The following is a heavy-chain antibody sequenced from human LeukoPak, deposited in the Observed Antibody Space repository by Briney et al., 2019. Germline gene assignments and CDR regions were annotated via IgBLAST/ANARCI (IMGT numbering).Heavy chain of an antibody. Sequence: SETLPLTCAVSGGSMSTYSWSWIRQPPGKGLEWIGYIYNSGNTNYNPSLKSRDTISVDTSKNQFSLKLTSVTAADTAMYYCAGSGYSSGYLFDYWGQGTLVTVSS. V-gene: IGHV4-59*01. CDR2: IYNSGNT. CDR3: AGSGYSSGYLFDY. CDR1: GGSMSTYS. J-gene: IGHJ4*02. D-gene: IGHD5-18*01.